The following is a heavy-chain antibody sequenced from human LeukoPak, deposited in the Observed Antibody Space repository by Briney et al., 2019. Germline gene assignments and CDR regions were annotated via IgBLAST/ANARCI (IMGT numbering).Heavy chain of an antibody. D-gene: IGHD3-22*01. V-gene: IGHV3-23*01. CDR2: ISGRWWST. CDR1: GFTFRSYS. CDR3: RQYYYDSSGYSGSDGAFDI. J-gene: IGHJ3*02. Sequence: GVCLRLFCAACGFTFRSYSMMGVRQAPARGREGVSAISGRWWSTYYADSVKGRFTISRDNSKNTLHLQMNIVRAEDTAVYHCRQYYYDSSGYSGSDGAFDIWGQGTMVTVSS.